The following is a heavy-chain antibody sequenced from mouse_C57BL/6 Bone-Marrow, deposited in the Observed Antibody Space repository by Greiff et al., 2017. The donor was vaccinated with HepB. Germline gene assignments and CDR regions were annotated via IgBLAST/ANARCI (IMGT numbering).Heavy chain of an antibody. CDR1: GYTFTSYW. D-gene: IGHD2-1*01. J-gene: IGHJ3*01. CDR3: TIYSGNYDAG. V-gene: IGHV1-50*01. CDR2: IDPSDSYT. Sequence: QVQLQQPGAELVKPGASVKLSCKASGYTFTSYWMQWVKQRPGQGLEWIGEIDPSDSYTNYNQKFKGKATLTVDTSSSTAYMQLSSLTSEDSAVYYCTIYSGNYDAGWGQGSLVRVCA.